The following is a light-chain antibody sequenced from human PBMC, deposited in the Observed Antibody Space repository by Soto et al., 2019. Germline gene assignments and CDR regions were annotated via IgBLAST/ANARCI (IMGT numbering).Light chain of an antibody. V-gene: IGKV3-20*01. Sequence: EIVLTQSPGTLSLSPGERATLSCRASQSLSSNYFAWYQQKPGQAPRLLIYGASSRATGIPDRFSGSGSGTDFTLTISRLQPEDFALFYCHQYNSWPRTFGQGTKVDIK. CDR3: HQYNSWPRT. J-gene: IGKJ1*01. CDR2: GAS. CDR1: QSLSSNY.